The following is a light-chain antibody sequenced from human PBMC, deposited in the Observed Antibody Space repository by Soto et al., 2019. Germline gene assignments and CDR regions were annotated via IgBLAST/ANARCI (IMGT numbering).Light chain of an antibody. CDR3: SSFAGTRNLII. CDR2: EVT. Sequence: QSVLSQPASVSGSPGQSITISCTGTSSDIGGYNSVSWYQQHPGKVPKLIIYEVTNRPSRVSDRFSGSKSGNTAFLTISGLQAEDEADYYCSSFAGTRNLIIFGGGTKVTVL. V-gene: IGLV2-14*03. J-gene: IGLJ2*01. CDR1: SSDIGGYNS.